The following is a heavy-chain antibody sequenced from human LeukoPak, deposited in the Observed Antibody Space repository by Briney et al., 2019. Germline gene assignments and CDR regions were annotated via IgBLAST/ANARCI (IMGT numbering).Heavy chain of an antibody. CDR1: GDSINTYY. D-gene: IGHD6-19*01. CDR3: ARSSIAVPSSASLRYYYYTMDV. CDR2: IYASGST. V-gene: IGHV4-4*07. Sequence: PSETLSLTCTVSGDSINTYYWSWIRQPAGKGLEWVGRIYASGSTNYIPSLKSRVSMSLDTSKKQFSLKLDSVTAADTAVYYCARSSIAVPSSASLRYYYYTMDVWGQGTTVAVSS. J-gene: IGHJ6*02.